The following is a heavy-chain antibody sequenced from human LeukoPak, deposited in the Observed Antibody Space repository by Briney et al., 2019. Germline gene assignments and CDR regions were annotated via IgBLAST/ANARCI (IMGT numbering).Heavy chain of an antibody. CDR1: GYALTELS. J-gene: IGHJ6*02. Sequence: ASVKVSCKVSGYALTELSMHWVRQAPGKGLEWMGGFDPEDGEPIYAQKFQGRVTMTEDTSTDTAYMELSSLRSEDTAVYYCATEHPSDSITDVWGQGTTVTVSS. V-gene: IGHV1-24*01. CDR3: ATEHPSDSITDV. CDR2: FDPEDGEP. D-gene: IGHD3-10*01.